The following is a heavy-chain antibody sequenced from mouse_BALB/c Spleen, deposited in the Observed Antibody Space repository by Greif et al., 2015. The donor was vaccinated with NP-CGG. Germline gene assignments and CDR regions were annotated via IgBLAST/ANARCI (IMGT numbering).Heavy chain of an antibody. CDR2: IDPENGNT. J-gene: IGHJ2*01. CDR1: GFNIKDYY. V-gene: IGHV14-1*02. CDR3: ARDFDY. Sequence: EVHLVESGAELVRPGALVKLSCKASGFNIKDYYMHWVKRRPEQGLEWIGWIDPENGNTIYDPKFQGKASITADTSSNTAYLQLSSLTSEDTAVYYCARDFDYWGQGTTLTVSS.